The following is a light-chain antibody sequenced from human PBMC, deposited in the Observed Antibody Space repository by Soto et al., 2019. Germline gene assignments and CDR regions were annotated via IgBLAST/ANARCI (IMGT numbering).Light chain of an antibody. J-gene: IGKJ5*01. CDR1: QSVSSYY. Sequence: EIVLTQSPGTLSLSPGERATLSCRASQSVSSYYLAWYQQKPGQAPRLLIYGASSRATGIPDRFSGSGSGTDFTLTIRRMEPEDSVVYYCKQYGSSRSFTFGQGTRLEIK. V-gene: IGKV3-20*01. CDR3: KQYGSSRSFT. CDR2: GAS.